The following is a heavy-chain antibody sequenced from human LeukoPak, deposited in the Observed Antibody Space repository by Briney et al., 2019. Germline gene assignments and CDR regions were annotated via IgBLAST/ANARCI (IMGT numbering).Heavy chain of an antibody. CDR1: GGSFSGYY. J-gene: IGHJ4*02. Sequence: SETLSLTCAVYGGSFSGYYWSWIRQPPGKGLEWIGEINQRGSTDYNPSLKNRVTISVDTSKNQFSLKLSSVTAADTAVYYCARGYGSGSYYKYWGQGTLVTVSS. D-gene: IGHD3-10*01. CDR2: INQRGST. V-gene: IGHV4-34*01. CDR3: ARGYGSGSYYKY.